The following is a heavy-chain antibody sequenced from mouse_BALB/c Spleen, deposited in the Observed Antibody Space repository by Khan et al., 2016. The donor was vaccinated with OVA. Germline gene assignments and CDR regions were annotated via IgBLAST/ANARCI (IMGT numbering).Heavy chain of an antibody. CDR1: GYTFTDYS. D-gene: IGHD2-4*01. Sequence: QIQLVQSGPELKKPGETVKISCKASGYTFTDYSMQWVKQAPGKGLKWVGWINTETGEPTYADDFKGRFAFSLETSASTAYLQINNLKNEDTATYLCTRNDYDRGGLYAMDYWGQGTSVTVSS. V-gene: IGHV9-2-1*01. CDR3: TRNDYDRGGLYAMDY. CDR2: INTETGEP. J-gene: IGHJ4*01.